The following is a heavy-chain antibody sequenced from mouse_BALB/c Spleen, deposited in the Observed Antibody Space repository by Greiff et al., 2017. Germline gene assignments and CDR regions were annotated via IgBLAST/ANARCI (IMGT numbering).Heavy chain of an antibody. V-gene: IGHV3-2*02. Sequence: EVQGVESGPGLVKPSQSLSLTCTVTGYSITSDYAWNWIRQFPGNKLEWMGYISYSGSTSYNPSLKSRISITRDTSKNQFFLQLNSVTTEDTATYYCARSDGYDGGAGYAMDYWSQGTSVTVSS. CDR1: GYSITSDYA. CDR2: ISYSGST. J-gene: IGHJ4*01. CDR3: ARSDGYDGGAGYAMDY. D-gene: IGHD2-2*01.